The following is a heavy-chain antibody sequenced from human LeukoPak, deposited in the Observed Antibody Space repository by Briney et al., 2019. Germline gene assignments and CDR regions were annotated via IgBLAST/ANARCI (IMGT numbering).Heavy chain of an antibody. CDR2: IYYSGST. D-gene: IGHD3-22*01. CDR1: GGSISSYY. J-gene: IGHJ4*02. CDR3: ARGYYDSSGFDY. Sequence: PSETLSLTCSVSGGSISSYYWGWIRQPPGKGLEWIGYIYYSGSTTYNPSLKSRVTISVDTSKNQFSLKLSSVTAADTALYYCARGYYDSSGFDYWGQGTLVTVSS. V-gene: IGHV4-59*01.